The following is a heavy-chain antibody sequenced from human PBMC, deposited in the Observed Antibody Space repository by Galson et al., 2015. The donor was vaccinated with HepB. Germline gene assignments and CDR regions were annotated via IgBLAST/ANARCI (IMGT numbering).Heavy chain of an antibody. CDR2: IIPIFGTA. Sequence: SVKVSCKASGGTFSSYAISWVRQAPGQGLEWMGGIIPIFGTANYAQKFQGRVTITADESTSTAYMELSSLRSDDTAVYYCARGEGYCSGGSCYLDYWGQGTLVTVSS. J-gene: IGHJ4*02. V-gene: IGHV1-69*13. CDR1: GGTFSSYA. CDR3: ARGEGYCSGGSCYLDY. D-gene: IGHD2-15*01.